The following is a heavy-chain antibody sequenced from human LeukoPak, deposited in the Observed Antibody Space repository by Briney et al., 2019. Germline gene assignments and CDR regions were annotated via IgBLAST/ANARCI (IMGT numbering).Heavy chain of an antibody. D-gene: IGHD3-9*01. J-gene: IGHJ6*02. CDR2: ISYDGSNK. Sequence: PGVSLRLSCAASGFTFGSYAMHWVRQAPGKGLEWVAVISYDGSNKYYADSVKGRFTISRDNSKNTLYLQMNSLRAEDTAVYYCAREARYFDWPVYYYYGMDVWGQGTTVTVSS. CDR1: GFTFGSYA. V-gene: IGHV3-30-3*01. CDR3: AREARYFDWPVYYYYGMDV.